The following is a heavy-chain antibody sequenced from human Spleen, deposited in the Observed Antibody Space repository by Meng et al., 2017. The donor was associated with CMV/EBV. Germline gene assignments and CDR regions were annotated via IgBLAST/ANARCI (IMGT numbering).Heavy chain of an antibody. V-gene: IGHV1-8*01. Sequence: ASVKVFCKAPGYTFTIYDLNWVRQAPGQGLEWVGWMNPNSVNTGYSQKFHGRVTMTTNTSISTAYLELSSLRSEDTAVYYCARGRIKYDYWGQGTPVTVSS. D-gene: IGHD5-24*01. J-gene: IGHJ4*02. CDR3: ARGRIKYDY. CDR2: MNPNSVNT. CDR1: GYTFTIYD.